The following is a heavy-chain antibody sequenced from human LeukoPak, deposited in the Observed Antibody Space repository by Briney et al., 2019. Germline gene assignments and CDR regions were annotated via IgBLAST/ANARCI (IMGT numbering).Heavy chain of an antibody. CDR1: GYTFTNYG. V-gene: IGHV1-18*01. J-gene: IGHJ4*02. CDR2: ISAYNGNT. CDR3: ATYCSGGSCYIY. D-gene: IGHD2-15*01. Sequence: EAAVNVSCKASGYTFTNYGLSWVRPAPGQGREWMGWISAYNGNTNYAQKLQGRVTMTTDTSTSTAYMELRSLRSDDTAVYYCATYCSGGSCYIYWGQGTLVTVSS.